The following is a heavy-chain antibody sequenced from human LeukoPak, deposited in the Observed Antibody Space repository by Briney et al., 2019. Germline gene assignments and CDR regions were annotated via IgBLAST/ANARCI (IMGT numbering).Heavy chain of an antibody. J-gene: IGHJ6*03. CDR3: AKVPAGGVVVPAAIGYYYYYMDV. D-gene: IGHD2-2*01. V-gene: IGHV3-30*02. CDR2: IRYGGSNK. Sequence: PGGSLRLSCAASGFTFSSYGRQWVRQAPGKGLEWVAFIRYGGSNKYYADSVKGRFTISRDNSKNTLYLQMNSLRAEDTAVYYCAKVPAGGVVVPAAIGYYYYYMDVWGKGTTVTVSS. CDR1: GFTFSSYG.